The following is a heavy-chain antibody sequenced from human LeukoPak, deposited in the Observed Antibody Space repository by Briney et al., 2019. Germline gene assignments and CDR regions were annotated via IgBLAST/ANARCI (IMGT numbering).Heavy chain of an antibody. Sequence: PGGSLRLSCAASGFIFSDHYMSWVRQAPGKGLEWVSYISSSGNTIYYEDSVKGRFTISRDNARDIAKNSLYLQMNSLRAEDTAVYFCARVGYFGSGNYNSFDIWGRGTMVTVSS. J-gene: IGHJ3*02. CDR3: ARVGYFGSGNYNSFDI. V-gene: IGHV3-11*01. CDR1: GFIFSDHY. CDR2: ISSSGNTI. D-gene: IGHD3-10*01.